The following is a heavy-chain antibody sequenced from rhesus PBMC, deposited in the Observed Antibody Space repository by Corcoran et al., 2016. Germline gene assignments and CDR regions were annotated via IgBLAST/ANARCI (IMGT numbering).Heavy chain of an antibody. J-gene: IGHJ5-1*01. CDR3: ASSIAAAGSNPFDV. Sequence: QVQLVQSGAAVKKPGASVKVSCKASGFTFGSYAISWVRPAPGRGLEWLGVIIPLVGVTNYAEKFQGRVTITADTSTSTAYVGLSSLRSEDTAVYYCASSIAAAGSNPFDVWGPGVLVTVSS. D-gene: IGHD6-31*01. CDR1: GFTFGSYA. V-gene: IGHV1-198*02. CDR2: IIPLVGVT.